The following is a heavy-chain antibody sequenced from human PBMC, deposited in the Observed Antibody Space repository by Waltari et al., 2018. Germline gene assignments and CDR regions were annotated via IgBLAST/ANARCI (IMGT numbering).Heavy chain of an antibody. V-gene: IGHV4-4*07. CDR3: ARGQAPNWFDP. Sequence: QVQLQASGPGLVKPSETLSLTCTVPGGSISSYYWTWIRQPAGKGLEWIGRIHTSGSTNYNPSLKSRVTMSVDTSKNQFSLKLTSVTAADTAVYYCARGQAPNWFDPWGQGTLVTVSS. CDR1: GGSISSYY. J-gene: IGHJ5*02. CDR2: IHTSGST.